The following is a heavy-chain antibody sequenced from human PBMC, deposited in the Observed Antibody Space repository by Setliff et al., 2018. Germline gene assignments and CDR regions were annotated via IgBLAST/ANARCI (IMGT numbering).Heavy chain of an antibody. CDR1: GGSISSSNYY. CDR2: VYYSGST. CDR3: ARHGAQYNSFRNWFDP. Sequence: SETLSLTCSVSGGSISSSNYYWGWIRQPPGKGLEWIGSVYYSGSTYYKPSLKSRVTISVDTSKNQFSLNLSSVTAADTAVYYCARHGAQYNSFRNWFDPWGQGTLVTVSS. D-gene: IGHD6-6*01. V-gene: IGHV4-39*01. J-gene: IGHJ5*02.